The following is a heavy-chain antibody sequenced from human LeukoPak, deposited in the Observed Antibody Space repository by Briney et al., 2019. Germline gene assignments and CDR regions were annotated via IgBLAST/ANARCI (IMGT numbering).Heavy chain of an antibody. CDR2: IYYSGST. V-gene: IGHV4-59*01. CDR3: ARDHGDYADY. D-gene: IGHD4-17*01. J-gene: IGHJ4*02. Sequence: PSETLSLTCTVSGGSISSYYWSWIRQPPRKGLEWIGYIYYSGSTNYNPSLKSRVTISVDTSKNQFSLKLSSVTAADTAVYYCARDHGDYADYWGQGTLVTVSS. CDR1: GGSISSYY.